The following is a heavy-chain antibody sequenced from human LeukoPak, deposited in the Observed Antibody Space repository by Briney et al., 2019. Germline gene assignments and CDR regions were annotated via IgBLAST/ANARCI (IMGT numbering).Heavy chain of an antibody. V-gene: IGHV2-5*02. Sequence: SGPTLVNPTQTLTLTCTFSGFSLSTSGVGVGWIRQPPGKALEWLALIYWDDDKRCSPSLKSRLTITKDTSKNQVVLTMTNMDPVDTATYYCAHANEGGDYAGYFDYWGQGTLVTVSS. CDR2: IYWDDDK. CDR3: AHANEGGDYAGYFDY. J-gene: IGHJ4*02. D-gene: IGHD4-17*01. CDR1: GFSLSTSGVG.